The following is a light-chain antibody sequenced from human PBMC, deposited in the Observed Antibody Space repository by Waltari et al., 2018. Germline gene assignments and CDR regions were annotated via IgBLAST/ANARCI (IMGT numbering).Light chain of an antibody. V-gene: IGKV3-20*01. CDR2: AS. CDR1: QSVGGT. J-gene: IGKJ1*01. CDR3: QHYVRLPGT. Sequence: LACTTSQSVGGTLAWYQKKPGQAPRLLMSASNRATGIPDRFSGSGSGTDFSLTISRLEPEDFAVYYCQHYVRLPGTFGQGTTVEIK.